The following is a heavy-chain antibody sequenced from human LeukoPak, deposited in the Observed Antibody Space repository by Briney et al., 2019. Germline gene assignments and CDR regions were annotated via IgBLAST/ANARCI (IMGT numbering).Heavy chain of an antibody. Sequence: SVKVSCKASGGTFSSYAISWVRQAPGQGLEWMGRVIPIFGTANYAQKFQGRVTITTDESTSTAYMELSSLRSEDTAVYYCARDRDNWNDARGILWRNYYYYMDVWGKGTTVTVSS. J-gene: IGHJ6*03. D-gene: IGHD1-20*01. CDR2: VIPIFGTA. CDR3: ARDRDNWNDARGILWRNYYYYMDV. CDR1: GGTFSSYA. V-gene: IGHV1-69*05.